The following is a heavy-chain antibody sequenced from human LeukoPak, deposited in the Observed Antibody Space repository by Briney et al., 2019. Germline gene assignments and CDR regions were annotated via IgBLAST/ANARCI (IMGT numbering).Heavy chain of an antibody. V-gene: IGHV3-23*01. CDR1: RFTFSNYA. CDR2: ITGNGDYT. CDR3: AKDLRQWRTEGFDY. D-gene: IGHD6-19*01. J-gene: IGHJ4*02. Sequence: GGSLRLSCAASRFTFSNYAMSWVRQAPGKGLEWVSAITGNGDYTDYADSVKGRFTISRDNSKNTLYLQMNSLRAEDTAVYYCAKDLRQWRTEGFDYWGQGTLVTVSS.